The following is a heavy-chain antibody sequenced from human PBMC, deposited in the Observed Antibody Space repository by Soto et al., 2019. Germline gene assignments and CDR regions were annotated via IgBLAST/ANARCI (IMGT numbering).Heavy chain of an antibody. CDR1: GFTFSSYG. Sequence: QVQLVESGGGVVQPGRSLRLSCAASGFTFSSYGMHWVRQAPGKGLEWVAVIWYDGSNKYYADSVKGRFTISRDNSKNTLYLQMNSLRAEDTAVYYCARDLPLNSYGTFLFDYWGQGTLVTVSS. CDR3: ARDLPLNSYGTFLFDY. D-gene: IGHD5-18*01. J-gene: IGHJ4*02. V-gene: IGHV3-33*01. CDR2: IWYDGSNK.